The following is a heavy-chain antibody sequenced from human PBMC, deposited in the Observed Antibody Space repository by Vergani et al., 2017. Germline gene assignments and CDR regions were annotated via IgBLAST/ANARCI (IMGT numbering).Heavy chain of an antibody. CDR1: GGSFSGYY. Sequence: QVQLQQWGAGLLKPSETLSLTCAVYGGSFSGYYWSWIRQPPGKGLEWIGEINHSGSTNYNPSLKSRVTISVDTSKNQFSLKLSSVTAADTAVYYCARAPWIQLWYFDLWGRGTLVTVSS. D-gene: IGHD5-18*01. CDR3: ARAPWIQLWYFDL. V-gene: IGHV4-34*01. J-gene: IGHJ2*01. CDR2: INHSGST.